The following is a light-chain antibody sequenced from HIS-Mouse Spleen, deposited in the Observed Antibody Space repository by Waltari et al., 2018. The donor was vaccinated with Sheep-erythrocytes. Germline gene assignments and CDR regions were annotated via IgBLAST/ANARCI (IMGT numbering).Light chain of an antibody. CDR1: SSDVGSYNL. J-gene: IGLJ2*01. CDR2: ECS. V-gene: IGLV2-23*01. CDR3: CSYAGSSTYVV. Sequence: QSALTQPASVSGSPGQSITIPCTGTSSDVGSYNLVSGYQQHPGKAPKLMIYECSKRPSGVSNRFSGSKSGNTASLTISGLQAEDEADYYCCSYAGSSTYVVFGGGTKLTVL.